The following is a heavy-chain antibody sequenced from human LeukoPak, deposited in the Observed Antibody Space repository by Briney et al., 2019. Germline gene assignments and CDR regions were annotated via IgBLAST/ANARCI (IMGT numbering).Heavy chain of an antibody. CDR2: IRWDGGST. J-gene: IGHJ4*02. CDR1: GFTFDDYT. Sequence: GGSLRLSCAASGFTFDDYTMHWVRQAPGKGLEWVSLIRWDGGSTYYADSVKGRFTISRDNSKNSLYLQMNSLRTEDTALYYCAKNALYYDILTGPLDYWGQGTLVTVSS. V-gene: IGHV3-43*01. D-gene: IGHD3-9*01. CDR3: AKNALYYDILTGPLDY.